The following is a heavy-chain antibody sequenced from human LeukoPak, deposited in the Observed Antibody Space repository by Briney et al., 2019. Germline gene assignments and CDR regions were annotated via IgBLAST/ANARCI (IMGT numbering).Heavy chain of an antibody. CDR2: INHSGST. CDR1: GGSFSGYY. Sequence: SETLSLTCAGYGGSFSGYYWSWLRQPPGKGLEWSGEINHSGSTNYNPSLKSRVTISVDTSKNQFSLKLSSVTAADTAVYYCARVVVAAAIPYFDYWGQGTLVTVSS. J-gene: IGHJ4*02. CDR3: ARVVVAAAIPYFDY. V-gene: IGHV4-34*01. D-gene: IGHD2-2*02.